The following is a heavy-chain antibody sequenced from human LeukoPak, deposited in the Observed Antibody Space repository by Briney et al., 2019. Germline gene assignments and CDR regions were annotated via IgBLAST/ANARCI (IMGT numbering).Heavy chain of an antibody. CDR2: INHSGST. D-gene: IGHD6-19*01. V-gene: IGHV4-34*01. CDR3: ARATAVAYYYYMDV. Sequence: PSETLSLTCAVYGGSFSGYYWSWIRQPPGKGLEWIGEINHSGSTHYNPSLKSRVTISVDTSKNQFSLKLSSVTAADTAVYYCARATAVAYYYYMDVWGKGTTVTVSS. J-gene: IGHJ6*03. CDR1: GGSFSGYY.